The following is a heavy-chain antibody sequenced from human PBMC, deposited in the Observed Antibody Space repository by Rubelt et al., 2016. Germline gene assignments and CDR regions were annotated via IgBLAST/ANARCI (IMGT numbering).Heavy chain of an antibody. V-gene: IGHV4-39*07. D-gene: IGHD6-19*01. CDR3: GGVGGLAVGGTSNGHDP. CDR2: IHYGGTT. CDR1: GGSIISDYY. J-gene: IGHJ5*02. Sequence: QLQLQESGPGLVKPSETLSLTCTVSGGSIISDYYWGWIRQPPGKGLEWIGCIHYGGTTYHNPSLKSRVIISVDTSENQFSLTLTSVTAGETAVNYLGGVGGLAVGGTSNGHDPWGQGTLVTVSS.